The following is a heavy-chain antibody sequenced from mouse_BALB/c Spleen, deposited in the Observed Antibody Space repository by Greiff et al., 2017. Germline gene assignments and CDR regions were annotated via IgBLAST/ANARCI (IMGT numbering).Heavy chain of an antibody. Sequence: EVKLVESGGGLVQPGGSRKLSCAASGFTFSSFGMHWVRQAPEKGLEWVAYISSGSSTIYYADTVKGRFTISRDNPKNTLFLQMTSLRSEDTAMYYCARGIRMGSSEAWFAYWGQGTLVTVSA. CDR1: GFTFSSFG. V-gene: IGHV5-17*02. CDR2: ISSGSSTI. J-gene: IGHJ3*01. D-gene: IGHD1-1*01. CDR3: ARGIRMGSSEAWFAY.